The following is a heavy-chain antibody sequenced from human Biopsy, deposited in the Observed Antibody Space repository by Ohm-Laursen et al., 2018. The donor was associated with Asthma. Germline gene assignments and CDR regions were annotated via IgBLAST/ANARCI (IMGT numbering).Heavy chain of an antibody. CDR2: VHSSGST. Sequence: LRLSCSASGFTFDDYAMHWVRQAPGKGLEWIGYVHSSGSTRFNPSLKSRVTVSVDTSADQVSLKLSSVSAADTAIYYCARATSTWSQSGPHFFGHWGPGTLVTVSS. V-gene: IGHV4-59*01. J-gene: IGHJ5*02. CDR1: GFTFDDYA. D-gene: IGHD6-13*01. CDR3: ARATSTWSQSGPHFFGH.